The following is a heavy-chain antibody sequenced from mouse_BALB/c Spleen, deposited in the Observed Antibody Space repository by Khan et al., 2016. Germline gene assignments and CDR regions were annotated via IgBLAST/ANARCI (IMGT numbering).Heavy chain of an antibody. J-gene: IGHJ4*01. CDR1: GFTFSSYA. D-gene: IGHD1-1*01. V-gene: IGHV5-9-3*01. Sequence: EVELVESGGGLVKPGGSLKLSCAASGFTFSSYAMSWVRQTPEKRLEWVATISSGGSYTYYPDSVKGRFTITRANAKNTSYLQMSSLRSENTAMYYCVYYDAISGAMDYWGQGTSVTVSS. CDR2: ISSGGSYT. CDR3: VYYDAISGAMDY.